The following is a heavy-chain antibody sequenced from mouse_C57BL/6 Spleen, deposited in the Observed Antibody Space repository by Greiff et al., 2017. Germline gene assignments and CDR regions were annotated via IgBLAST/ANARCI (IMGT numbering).Heavy chain of an antibody. D-gene: IGHD5-1*01. CDR1: GYAFSSSW. J-gene: IGHJ2*01. CDR3: ARRSTYYLDY. CDR2: IYPGDGDT. Sequence: VQLQQSGPELVKPGASVKISCKASGYAFSSSWMNWVKQRPGKGLEWIGRIYPGDGDTNYNGKFKGKATLTADKSSSTAYMQLSSLTSEDSAVYFCARRSTYYLDYWGQGTTLTVSS. V-gene: IGHV1-82*01.